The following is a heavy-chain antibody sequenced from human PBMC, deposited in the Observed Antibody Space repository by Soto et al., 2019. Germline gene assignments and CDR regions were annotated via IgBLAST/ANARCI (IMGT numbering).Heavy chain of an antibody. CDR3: ATTDPEVVITTG. CDR1: GFTFSSYA. V-gene: IGHV3-23*01. J-gene: IGHJ4*02. Sequence: EVQLLESGGGLVQPGGSLRLSCAASGFTFSSYAMSWVRQAPGKGLEWVSAISGSGGSTYYADSVKGRFTISRDNSKNTLELQMNSLRAEDTAVYYGATTDPEVVITTGGGQGTLVTVSS. D-gene: IGHD3-22*01. CDR2: ISGSGGST.